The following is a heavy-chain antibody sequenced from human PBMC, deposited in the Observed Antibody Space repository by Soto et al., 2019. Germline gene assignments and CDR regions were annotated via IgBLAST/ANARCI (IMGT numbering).Heavy chain of an antibody. CDR1: GYTFTSYA. J-gene: IGHJ5*02. Sequence: ASVKVSCKASGYTFTSYAMNWVRQAPGQRLEWMGWINAGNGNTKYSRKFQGRVTITRDTSASTAYMELSSLRSEDTAVYYCARDPGYIYGNTWGQGTLVTVS. D-gene: IGHD5-18*01. CDR2: INAGNGNT. V-gene: IGHV1-3*01. CDR3: ARDPGYIYGNT.